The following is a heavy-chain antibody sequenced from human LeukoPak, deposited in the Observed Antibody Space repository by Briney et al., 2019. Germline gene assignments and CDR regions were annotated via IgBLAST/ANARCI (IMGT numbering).Heavy chain of an antibody. D-gene: IGHD4-23*01. V-gene: IGHV3-23*01. J-gene: IGHJ4*02. CDR2: ISVTGDST. CDR3: AKAYYGGKN. CDR1: GFTFSSYA. Sequence: GASLRLSCAAAGFTFSSYAMSWVRQAPGKGLGWVSGISVTGDSTYYADSVKGRFTISRDNSKNTLYLQMNSLRADDTAVYYCAKAYYGGKNWGQGALVTVSS.